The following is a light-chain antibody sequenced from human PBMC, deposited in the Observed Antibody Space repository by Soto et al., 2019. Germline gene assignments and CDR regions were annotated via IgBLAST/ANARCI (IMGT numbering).Light chain of an antibody. CDR3: CSYAGSNTWV. CDR2: EVS. Sequence: QSALTQPASVSGSPGQSITISCTGTSSDVGSYNLVSWYQQHPGKAPKLMIYEVSEWPSGVSNRFSGSKSGNTASLTISGLQAEDEADYYCCSYAGSNTWVFGGGTKLTVL. V-gene: IGLV2-23*02. CDR1: SSDVGSYNL. J-gene: IGLJ3*02.